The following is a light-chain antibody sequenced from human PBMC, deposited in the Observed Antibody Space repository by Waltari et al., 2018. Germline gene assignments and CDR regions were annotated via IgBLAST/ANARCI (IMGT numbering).Light chain of an antibody. CDR2: NAS. J-gene: IGLJ3*02. Sequence: SYELTQPSSVSVSPGQTARITCSGAILAKRYARWFQQKPGQPPVVVIYNASERPSGSPERFVGANSGTTVTLTISGAQVGEEADYYCYSAADNNRQVFGGGTKLTVL. V-gene: IGLV3-27*01. CDR3: YSAADNNRQV. CDR1: ILAKRY.